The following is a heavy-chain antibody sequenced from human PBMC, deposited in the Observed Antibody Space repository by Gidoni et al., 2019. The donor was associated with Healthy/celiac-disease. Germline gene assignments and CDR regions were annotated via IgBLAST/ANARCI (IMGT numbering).Heavy chain of an antibody. V-gene: IGHV3-49*03. D-gene: IGHD3-22*01. CDR2: IRSKAYGGTT. Sequence: EVQLVESGGGLVQPGRSLRLSCTASGFTFGDYAMSWFRQAPGKGLEWVGFIRSKAYGGTTEYAASVKGRFTISRDDSKSIAYLQMNSLKTEDTAVYYCTRSREYYYDSSAHFQHWGQGTLVTVSS. CDR3: TRSREYYYDSSAHFQH. CDR1: GFTFGDYA. J-gene: IGHJ1*01.